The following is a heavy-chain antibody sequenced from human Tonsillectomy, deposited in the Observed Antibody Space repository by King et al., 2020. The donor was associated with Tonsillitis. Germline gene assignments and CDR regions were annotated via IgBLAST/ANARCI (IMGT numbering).Heavy chain of an antibody. V-gene: IGHV4-31*03. J-gene: IGHJ5*02. CDR2: IYYSGST. CDR3: ARDRDHGVGDRSFDP. CDR1: GGSISSGGYY. D-gene: IGHD2-21*02. Sequence: VQLQESGPGLVKPSQTLSLTCTVSGGSISSGGYYWSWIRQHPGKGLEWIGYIYYSGSTYYNPSLKSRVTISVDTSKNQFSLKLSSVTAADTAVYYCARDRDHGVGDRSFDPWGQGTLVTVSS.